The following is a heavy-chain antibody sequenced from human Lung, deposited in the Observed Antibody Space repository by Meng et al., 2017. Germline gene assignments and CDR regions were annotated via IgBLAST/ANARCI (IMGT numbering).Heavy chain of an antibody. CDR3: ARGQKGYFDL. V-gene: IGHV4-30-4*01. CDR1: GSSISSSNYY. CDR2: IYNSGST. Sequence: QWRPPESGPGLATPSQTLSLTCSVSGSSISSSNYYWSWIRQPPGKGLEWSGHIYNSGSTYYNPSLKSRITISVDTSKNQFSLKLSSVTAADTAVYYCARGQKGYFDLWGRGTLVTVSS. J-gene: IGHJ2*01.